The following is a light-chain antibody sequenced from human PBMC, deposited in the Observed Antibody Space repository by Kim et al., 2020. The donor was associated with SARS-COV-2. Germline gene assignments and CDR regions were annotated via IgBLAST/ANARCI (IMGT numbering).Light chain of an antibody. CDR2: AAY. Sequence: ASVGDRVTITCRASQSVTNYLNWYQHKVGKAPKLLIYAAYNLQSGVPSRFSGSGSGTQFTLTISSLQPEDFATYYCQQSYSTSWTFGQVTKLDIK. CDR3: QQSYSTSWT. CDR1: QSVTNY. V-gene: IGKV1-39*01. J-gene: IGKJ1*01.